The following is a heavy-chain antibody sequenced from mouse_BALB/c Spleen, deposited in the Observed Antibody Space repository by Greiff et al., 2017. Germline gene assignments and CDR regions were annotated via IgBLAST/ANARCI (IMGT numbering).Heavy chain of an antibody. CDR2: INPSNGRT. Sequence: VQLQQPGAELVKPGASVKLSCKASGYTFTSYWMHWVKQRPGQGLEWIGEINPSNGRTNYNEKFKSKATLTVDKSSSTAYMQLSSLTSEDSAVYYCAREGGLRRAMDYWGQGTSVTVSS. CDR1: GYTFTSYW. CDR3: AREGGLRRAMDY. D-gene: IGHD2-4*01. V-gene: IGHV1S81*02. J-gene: IGHJ4*01.